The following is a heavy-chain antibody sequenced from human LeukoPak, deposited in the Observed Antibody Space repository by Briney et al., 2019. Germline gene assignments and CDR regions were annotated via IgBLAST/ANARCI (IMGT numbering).Heavy chain of an antibody. CDR3: ARHDVAWNDVYWFDP. CDR2: ISSSGNAI. Sequence: GGSLRLSCAASGFTFSSYTMNWVRQAPGNGLEWVSSISSSGNAINYADSVKGRFTISRDNANNSLSLQMSSLRAEDTAVYYCARHDVAWNDVYWFDPWGQGTLVTVSS. J-gene: IGHJ5*02. D-gene: IGHD1-1*01. V-gene: IGHV3-21*01. CDR1: GFTFSSYT.